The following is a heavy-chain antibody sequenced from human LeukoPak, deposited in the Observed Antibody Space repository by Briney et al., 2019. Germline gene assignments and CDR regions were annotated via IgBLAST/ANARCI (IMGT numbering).Heavy chain of an antibody. CDR2: ISSNGGST. CDR1: GFTFSSYA. D-gene: IGHD3-10*01. J-gene: IGHJ4*02. Sequence: PGGSLRLSCAASGFTFSSYAMHWVRQAPGKGLEYVSAISSNGGSTYYANSVKGRFTISRDNSKNTLNLQMGSLRAEDMAVYYCARDRTGDYWGQGTLVTVSS. V-gene: IGHV3-64*01. CDR3: ARDRTGDY.